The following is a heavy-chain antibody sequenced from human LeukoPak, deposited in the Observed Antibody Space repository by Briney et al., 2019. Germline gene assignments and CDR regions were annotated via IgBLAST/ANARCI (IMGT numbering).Heavy chain of an antibody. CDR2: IIPIFGTA. D-gene: IGHD3-10*01. CDR1: GGTFSSYA. CDR3: ARSMVRGVISLYYFDY. J-gene: IGHJ4*02. Sequence: SVKVSCKASGGTFSSYAISWVRQAPGQGLEWMGGIIPIFGTANYAQKFQGRVTITADESTSTAYMELSSLRSGDTAVYYCARSMVRGVISLYYFDYWGQGTLVTVSS. V-gene: IGHV1-69*13.